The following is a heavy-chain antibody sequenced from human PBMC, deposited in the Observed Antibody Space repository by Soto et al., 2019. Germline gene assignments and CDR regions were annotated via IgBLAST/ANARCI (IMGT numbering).Heavy chain of an antibody. CDR2: VYPGDSDT. V-gene: IGHV5-51*01. J-gene: IGHJ6*02. Sequence: GESLKISCNGSGYDFTTYWIGWVRQMPGKGLEYMGIVYPGDSDTRYSPSFQGQVTISADKSTNTAYLQWRSLKASDTAIYYCVRSCSRSSFYYFHCGMDVWGQGTTVTV. CDR3: VRSCSRSSFYYFHCGMDV. D-gene: IGHD6-6*01. CDR1: GYDFTTYW.